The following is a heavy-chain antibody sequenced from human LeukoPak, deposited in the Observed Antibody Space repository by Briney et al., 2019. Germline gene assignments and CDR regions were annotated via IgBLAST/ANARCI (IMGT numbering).Heavy chain of an antibody. CDR3: ARDQRGYCSSTSCYYPGTVDY. CDR2: IYHSGST. V-gene: IGHV4-39*07. D-gene: IGHD2-2*01. Sequence: SETLSLTCTVSGGSISSSSYYWGWIRQPPGKGLEWIGSIYHSGSTYYNPSLKSRVTISVDTSKNQFFLKLSSVTAADTAVYYCARDQRGYCSSTSCYYPGTVDYWGQGTLVTVSS. CDR1: GGSISSSSYY. J-gene: IGHJ4*02.